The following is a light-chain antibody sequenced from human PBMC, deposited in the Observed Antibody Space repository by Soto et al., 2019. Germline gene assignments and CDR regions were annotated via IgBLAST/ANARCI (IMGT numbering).Light chain of an antibody. J-gene: IGLJ1*01. CDR3: NSYTTLSNRV. Sequence: QSVLTQPASVSGSPGQSITISCTGTSSDIGAYNYVSWYQQHPGKAPKLLIYEVTNRPSGVSDRFSGSKSGNTDSLTISGLQAEDEANYYCNSYTTLSNRVFGTGTKVTVL. V-gene: IGLV2-14*01. CDR1: SSDIGAYNY. CDR2: EVT.